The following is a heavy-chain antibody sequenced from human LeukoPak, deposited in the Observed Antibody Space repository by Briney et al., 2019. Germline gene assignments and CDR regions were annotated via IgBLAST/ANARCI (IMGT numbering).Heavy chain of an antibody. D-gene: IGHD6-6*01. CDR3: ARGGAARLFDY. CDR2: IKPDGSDK. J-gene: IGHJ4*02. Sequence: GGSLRLSCAASGFTFSTYWMNWVRQAPGEGLEWVANIKPDGSDKYYVDSVKGRFTVSRDNAKNSLYLQMNSLRAEDTAVYYCARGGAARLFDYWGQGTLVTVSS. CDR1: GFTFSTYW. V-gene: IGHV3-7*01.